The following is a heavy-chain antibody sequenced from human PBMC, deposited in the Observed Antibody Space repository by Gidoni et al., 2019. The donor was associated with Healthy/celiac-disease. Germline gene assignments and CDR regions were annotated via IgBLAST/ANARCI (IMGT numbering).Heavy chain of an antibody. CDR3: ARPPPFSPNLYYDFWSGYYAY. Sequence: QVQLVESGGGLVKPGGSLRLSCAASGFTFSDYYMSWIRQAPGKGLEWVSYISSSGSTIYYADSVKGRFTISRDNAKNSLYLQMNSLRAEDTAVYYCARPPPFSPNLYYDFWSGYYAYWGQGTLVTVSS. CDR2: ISSSGSTI. V-gene: IGHV3-11*01. CDR1: GFTFSDYY. J-gene: IGHJ4*02. D-gene: IGHD3-3*01.